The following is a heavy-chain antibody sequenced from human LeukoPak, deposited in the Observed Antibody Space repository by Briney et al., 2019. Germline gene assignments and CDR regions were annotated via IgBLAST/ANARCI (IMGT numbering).Heavy chain of an antibody. D-gene: IGHD6-13*01. CDR2: INPNSGGT. Sequence: GASVKVSCKASGYTFTGYYMHWVRQAPGQGLEWMGRINPNSGGTNYAQKFQGRVTMTRDTSISTAYMELSRLRSEDTAVYYCARWYSSSWYRPYYYYYGMDVWGQGTTVTVSS. CDR1: GYTFTGYY. J-gene: IGHJ6*02. CDR3: ARWYSSSWYRPYYYYYGMDV. V-gene: IGHV1-2*06.